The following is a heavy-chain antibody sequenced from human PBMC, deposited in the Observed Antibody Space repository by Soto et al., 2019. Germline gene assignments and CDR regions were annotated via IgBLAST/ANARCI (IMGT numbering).Heavy chain of an antibody. CDR2: IYYSGRT. V-gene: IGHV4-31*03. CDR3: ARFAREENPKVGSWYYFDY. D-gene: IGHD6-13*01. CDR1: GGSISSGGYF. J-gene: IGHJ4*03. Sequence: PSETLSLTCTVSGGSISSGGYFWSWVRQHPGKGLEWIGNIYYSGRTYYNPSLKSRVTISVDTSKNQFSLKLSSVTAADTAVYYCARFAREENPKVGSWYYFDYWGQGTTVTVSS.